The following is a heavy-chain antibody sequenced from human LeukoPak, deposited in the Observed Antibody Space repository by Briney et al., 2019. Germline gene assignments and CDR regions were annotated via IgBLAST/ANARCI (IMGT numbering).Heavy chain of an antibody. CDR3: ARAGRGYSGYDTPDY. V-gene: IGHV1-3*01. D-gene: IGHD5-12*01. J-gene: IGHJ4*02. Sequence: APVKVSCKASGYTFTSYAMHWVRQAPGQRLEWMGWINAGNGNTKYSQKFQGRVTITRDTSASTAYMELSSLRSEDTAVYYCARAGRGYSGYDTPDYWGQGTLVTVSS. CDR2: INAGNGNT. CDR1: GYTFTSYA.